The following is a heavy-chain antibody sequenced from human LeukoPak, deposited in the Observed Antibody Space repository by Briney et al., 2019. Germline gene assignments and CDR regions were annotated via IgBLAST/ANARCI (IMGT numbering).Heavy chain of an antibody. CDR2: ISYDGSNK. V-gene: IGHV3-30*03. Sequence: GGSLRLSCAASGFTFSSYGMHWVRQAPGKGLEWVAVISYDGSNKYYADSVKGRFTISRDNSKNTLYLQMNSLRAEDTAVYYCARDRLGELNIFDYWGQGTLVTVSS. CDR3: ARDRLGELNIFDY. J-gene: IGHJ4*02. CDR1: GFTFSSYG. D-gene: IGHD1-26*01.